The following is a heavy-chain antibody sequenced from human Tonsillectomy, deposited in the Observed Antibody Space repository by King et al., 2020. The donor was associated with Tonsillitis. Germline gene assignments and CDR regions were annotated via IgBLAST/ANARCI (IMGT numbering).Heavy chain of an antibody. CDR3: AKGVGLGQLSPASWGGNWFDP. D-gene: IGHD3-10*01. V-gene: IGHV3-30*02. J-gene: IGHJ5*02. Sequence: VQLVESGGGVVQPGGSLRLSCAASGFTFSSYGMHWVRQAPGKGLEWVAFIRYDGTNKYYADSVKGRFTISRDNSKNTLYLQMNSLRAEDTAVYYCAKGVGLGQLSPASWGGNWFDPWGQGTLVTVSS. CDR1: GFTFSSYG. CDR2: IRYDGTNK.